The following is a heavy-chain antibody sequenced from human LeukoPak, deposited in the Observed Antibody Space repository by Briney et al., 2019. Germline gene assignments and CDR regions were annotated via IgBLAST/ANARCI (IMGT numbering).Heavy chain of an antibody. D-gene: IGHD3-9*01. V-gene: IGHV4-39*07. CDR2: IYYSGST. CDR3: ARGPDYDILTGYFFYWYFDL. J-gene: IGHJ2*01. CDR1: GGSISSSSYY. Sequence: SETLSLTCTVSGGSISSSSYYWGWIRQPPGKGLEWIGSIYYSGSTYYNPSLKSRVTISVDTSKNQFSLKLSSVTAADTAVYYCARGPDYDILTGYFFYWYFDLWGRGTLVTVSS.